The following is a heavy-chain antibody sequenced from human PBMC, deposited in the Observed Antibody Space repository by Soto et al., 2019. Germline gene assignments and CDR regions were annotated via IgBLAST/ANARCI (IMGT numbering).Heavy chain of an antibody. CDR2: ISGSGGST. D-gene: IGHD3-22*01. V-gene: IGHV3-23*01. Sequence: GGSLRLSCAASGFTFSSYAMSWVRQAPGKGLEWVSAISGSGGSTYYADSVKGRFTISRDNSKNTLYLQMNSLRAEDTAVYYCAKARARSYDGSGYYPFDYWGQGTLVTVS. CDR1: GFTFSSYA. J-gene: IGHJ4*02. CDR3: AKARARSYDGSGYYPFDY.